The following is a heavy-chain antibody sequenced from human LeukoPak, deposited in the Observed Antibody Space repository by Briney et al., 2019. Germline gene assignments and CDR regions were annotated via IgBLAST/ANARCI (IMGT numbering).Heavy chain of an antibody. CDR1: GYTFTSYD. V-gene: IGHV1-8*01. Sequence: ASVKVSCKASGYTFTSYDINWVRQATGQGLEWMGWMNPNSGNTGYAQKFQGRVTITADESTSTAYMELSSLRSEDTAVYYCARGFRFYDILTGYADYWGQGTLVTVSS. D-gene: IGHD3-9*01. CDR2: MNPNSGNT. J-gene: IGHJ4*02. CDR3: ARGFRFYDILTGYADY.